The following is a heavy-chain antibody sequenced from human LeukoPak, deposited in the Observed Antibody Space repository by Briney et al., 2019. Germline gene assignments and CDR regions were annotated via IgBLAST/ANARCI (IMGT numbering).Heavy chain of an antibody. CDR1: GYTFTGYY. CDR2: INPNSGGT. J-gene: IGHJ4*02. Sequence: ASVKVSCKASGYTFTGYYMHWVRQAPGQGLEWMGWINPNSGGTNYAQKLQGRVTMTTDTSTSTAYMELRSLRSDDTAVYYCARDRSQQLALFDYWGQGTLVTVSS. V-gene: IGHV1-2*02. CDR3: ARDRSQQLALFDY. D-gene: IGHD6-13*01.